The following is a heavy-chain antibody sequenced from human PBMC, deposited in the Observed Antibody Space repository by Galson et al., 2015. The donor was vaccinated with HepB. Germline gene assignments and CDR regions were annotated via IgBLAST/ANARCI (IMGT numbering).Heavy chain of an antibody. Sequence: QSGAEVKKPRESLKISCQASGYDFTTYWIGWARQLPGKGLEWVGIMYPGDSDIRYSPSFQGRVTMSADKSTSTAYLQWSSLKASDSATYYCTRPAGLWLSFDIWGQGTMVTVSS. J-gene: IGHJ3*02. CDR2: MYPGDSDI. CDR1: GYDFTTYW. D-gene: IGHD6-19*01. CDR3: TRPAGLWLSFDI. V-gene: IGHV5-51*03.